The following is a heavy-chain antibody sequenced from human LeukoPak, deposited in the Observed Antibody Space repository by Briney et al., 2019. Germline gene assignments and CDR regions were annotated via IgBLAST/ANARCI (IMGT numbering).Heavy chain of an antibody. CDR1: GFTFSSYE. CDR3: ARDTPGYGGDDFDY. Sequence: GGSLRLSCAASGFTFSSYEMNWVRQAPGKGLEWVSYISSSGSTIYYADSVKGRFTVSRDNSKNTLYLQMNSLRAEDTVVYYCARDTPGYGGDDFDYWGQGALVTVSS. V-gene: IGHV3-48*03. J-gene: IGHJ4*02. D-gene: IGHD4-23*01. CDR2: ISSSGSTI.